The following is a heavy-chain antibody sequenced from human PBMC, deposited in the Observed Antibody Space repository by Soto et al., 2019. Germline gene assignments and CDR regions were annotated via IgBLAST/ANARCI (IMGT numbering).Heavy chain of an antibody. Sequence: PGESLRISCKGSGYSFTSYWIGWVRQMPGKGLEWMGIIYPGDSDTRYSPSFQGQVTISADKSISTAYLQWSSLKASDTAMYYCARHRVDSHYDSSGYYYYYYGTDVWGQGTTVTVSS. V-gene: IGHV5-51*01. CDR1: GYSFTSYW. D-gene: IGHD3-22*01. CDR2: IYPGDSDT. J-gene: IGHJ6*02. CDR3: ARHRVDSHYDSSGYYYYYYGTDV.